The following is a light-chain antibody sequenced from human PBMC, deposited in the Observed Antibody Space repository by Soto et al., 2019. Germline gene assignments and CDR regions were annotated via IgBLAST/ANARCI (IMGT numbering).Light chain of an antibody. CDR3: SSYTTSNTLV. V-gene: IGLV2-14*01. CDR1: SSDVGDYNY. Sequence: QSALTQPASVSGSPGQSITISCTGTSSDVGDYNYVSWYQHHPGKAPKLVIYEVSYRPSGVSNRFSGSKSGNTASLTISGLQAEDEADYYCSSYTTSNTLVFGTGTKLTVL. J-gene: IGLJ1*01. CDR2: EVS.